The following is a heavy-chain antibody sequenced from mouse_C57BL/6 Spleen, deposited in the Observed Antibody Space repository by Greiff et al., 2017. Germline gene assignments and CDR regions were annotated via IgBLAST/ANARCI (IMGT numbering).Heavy chain of an antibody. D-gene: IGHD3-2*02. V-gene: IGHV10-1*01. CDR1: GFSFNTYA. CDR2: IRSKSNNYAT. CDR3: VRRSSGYVGNYAMDY. Sequence: EVQLQESGGGLVQPKGSLKLSCAASGFSFNTYAMNWVRQAPGKGLEWVARIRSKSNNYATYYADSVKDRFTISRDDSESMLYLQMNNLKTEDTAMYYCVRRSSGYVGNYAMDYWGQGTSVTVSS. J-gene: IGHJ4*01.